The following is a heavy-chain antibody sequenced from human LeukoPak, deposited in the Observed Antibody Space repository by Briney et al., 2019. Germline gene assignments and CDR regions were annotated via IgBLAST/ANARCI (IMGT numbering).Heavy chain of an antibody. CDR3: ARDYSSGWFPRSDAFDI. D-gene: IGHD6-19*01. CDR1: GFTASSNY. V-gene: IGHV3-66*01. CDR2: IYSGGST. J-gene: IGHJ3*02. Sequence: GGSLRLSCAASGFTASSNYMSWVRQAPGKGLEWVSVIYSGGSTYYADSVKGRFTISRDNSKNTLYLQMNSLRAEDTAVYYCARDYSSGWFPRSDAFDIWGQGTMVTVSS.